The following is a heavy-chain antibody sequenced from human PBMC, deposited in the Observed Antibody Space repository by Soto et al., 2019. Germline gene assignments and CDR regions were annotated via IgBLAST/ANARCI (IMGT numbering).Heavy chain of an antibody. CDR1: SGSFSGYY. CDR3: ARGSGYSSSGHWFDP. D-gene: IGHD6-6*01. J-gene: IGHJ5*02. Sequence: SETLSLTCAVYSGSFSGYYWSWIRQPPGKGLEWIGEINHSGSTNYNPSLKSRVTISVDTTKNQFSLKLSSVTAADTAVYYCARGSGYSSSGHWFDPWGQGTLVTVSS. CDR2: INHSGST. V-gene: IGHV4-34*01.